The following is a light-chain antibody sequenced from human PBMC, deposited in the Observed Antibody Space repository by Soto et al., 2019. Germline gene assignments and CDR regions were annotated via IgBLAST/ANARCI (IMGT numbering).Light chain of an antibody. CDR1: SSDVAGYNY. CDR2: EVS. CDR3: SSYTSSSTVV. Sequence: QSALTQPASVSGSPGQSITISCTGTSSDVAGYNYVSWYQQHPGKAPKLMIYEVSNRPSGGSNRFSGSKSGNTASLTISGLQAEDEADYYCSSYTSSSTVVFGGGTKLTVL. J-gene: IGLJ2*01. V-gene: IGLV2-14*01.